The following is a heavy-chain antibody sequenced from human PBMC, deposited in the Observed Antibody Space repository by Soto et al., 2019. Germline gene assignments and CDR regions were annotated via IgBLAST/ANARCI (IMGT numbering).Heavy chain of an antibody. V-gene: IGHV3-15*01. D-gene: IGHD2-21*01. CDR3: STIIVATARARFDP. J-gene: IGHJ5*02. Sequence: EEELVQSGGGLVGPGESLTLSCVASGIVFTDAWMTWVRQAPGKGLEWVGRSKNNRDGGTIDYAASVKGRFTISRDDPQSTLFLHVTRLTMEDTAAYYCSTIIVATARARFDPWGQGTLVTVSS. CDR1: GIVFTDAW. CDR2: SKNNRDGGTI.